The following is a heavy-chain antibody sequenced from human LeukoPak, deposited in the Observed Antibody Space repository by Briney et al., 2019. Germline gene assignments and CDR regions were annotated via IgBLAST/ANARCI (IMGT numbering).Heavy chain of an antibody. CDR3: AKDITMVRGVSYGMDV. CDR1: GFTFSDYN. D-gene: IGHD3-10*01. J-gene: IGHJ6*02. CDR2: ISGSGGST. V-gene: IGHV3-23*01. Sequence: GGSLRLSCAVSGFTFSDYNMNWVRHPPGKGLEWVSAISGSGGSTYYADSVKGRFTITRDNSKNTLYLQMNSLRAEDTAVYYCAKDITMVRGVSYGMDVWGQGTTVTVSS.